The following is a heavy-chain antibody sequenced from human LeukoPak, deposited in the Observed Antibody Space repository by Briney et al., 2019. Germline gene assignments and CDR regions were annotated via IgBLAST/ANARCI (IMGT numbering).Heavy chain of an antibody. CDR2: IKNGNT. Sequence: SETLSLTCTVSGGSISSGDYYWNWIRQPPGRGLEFIGYIKNGNTYYNPSLKSRVTISVGTSKNQFSLKLSSVTAADTAVYYCARESDHYYYDSSGYDGFDIWGQGTMVTVSS. V-gene: IGHV4-30-4*01. CDR1: GGSISSGDYY. J-gene: IGHJ3*02. D-gene: IGHD3-22*01. CDR3: ARESDHYYYDSSGYDGFDI.